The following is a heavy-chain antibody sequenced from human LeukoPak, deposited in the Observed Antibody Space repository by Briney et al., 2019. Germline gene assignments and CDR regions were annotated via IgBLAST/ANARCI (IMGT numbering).Heavy chain of an antibody. CDR3: ATSSSWYIY. D-gene: IGHD6-13*01. J-gene: IGHJ4*02. CDR2: INPSVGST. V-gene: IGHV1-46*01. Sequence: GASVKVSCKASGYTFTSYYMHWVRQAPGQGLEWMGIINPSVGSTSYAQKFQGRATMTRGTSTSTVYMELSSLRSEDTAVYYCATSSSWYIYWGQGTLVTVSS. CDR1: GYTFTSYY.